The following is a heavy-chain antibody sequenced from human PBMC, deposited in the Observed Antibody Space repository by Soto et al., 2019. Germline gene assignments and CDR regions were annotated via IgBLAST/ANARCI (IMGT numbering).Heavy chain of an antibody. CDR2: IYNSGTT. CDR3: ARDPAP. J-gene: IGHJ5*02. CDR1: GGSITRGGYY. Sequence: QVQLQESGPGLVKPSETLSLTCTVSGGSITRGGYYWSWIRQHPGKGLEWIGYIYNSGTTYYNPSLKRRVTRSVDTSKNQFSLKLTSVTAADTAVYYCARDPAPWGQGTLVTVSS. V-gene: IGHV4-31*03.